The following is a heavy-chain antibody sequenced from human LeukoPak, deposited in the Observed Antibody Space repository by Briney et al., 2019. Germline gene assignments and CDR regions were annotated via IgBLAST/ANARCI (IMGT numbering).Heavy chain of an antibody. CDR2: SSGRTT. CDR1: GFTFSSYW. D-gene: IGHD2-21*01. CDR3: AKKEGDTYFSWYMDA. J-gene: IGHJ6*03. Sequence: GGSLRLSCAASGFTFSSYWMSSIRQAPGKGLEWVSGSSGRTTFYADSVKGRFTISRDNSKNTLYLQMNSLRAEDTAIYYCAKKEGDTYFSWYMDAWGKGTTVTVSS. V-gene: IGHV3-23*01.